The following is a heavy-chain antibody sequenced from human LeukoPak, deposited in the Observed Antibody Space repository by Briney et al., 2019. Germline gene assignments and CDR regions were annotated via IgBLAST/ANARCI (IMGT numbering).Heavy chain of an antibody. CDR2: IIPIFGTA. V-gene: IGHV1-69*06. CDR1: GGTFSSYA. Sequence: ASVKVSCKASGGTFSSYAISWVRQAPGQGLEWMGGIIPIFGTANYAQKFQGRVTITADKSTSTAYMELSSLRSEDTAVYYCARAAGFGYCSSTSCYDHYYYYYMDVWGKGTTVTVSS. D-gene: IGHD2-2*01. CDR3: ARAAGFGYCSSTSCYDHYYYYYMDV. J-gene: IGHJ6*03.